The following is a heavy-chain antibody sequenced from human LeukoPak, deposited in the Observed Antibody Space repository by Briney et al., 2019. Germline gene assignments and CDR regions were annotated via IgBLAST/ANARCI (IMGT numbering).Heavy chain of an antibody. J-gene: IGHJ5*02. D-gene: IGHD3-10*01. CDR1: GGSISSYY. CDR2: IYSSGST. Sequence: SETLSLTCTVSGGSISSYYWNWVRQPPGKGLEWIGNIYSSGSTDYNPSLKSRVTISLDTSKFQFSLRLNTGTAADTAVYYCARADPNASGYFYRFNWFDPWGQGTLVTVSS. CDR3: ARADPNASGYFYRFNWFDP. V-gene: IGHV4-59*01.